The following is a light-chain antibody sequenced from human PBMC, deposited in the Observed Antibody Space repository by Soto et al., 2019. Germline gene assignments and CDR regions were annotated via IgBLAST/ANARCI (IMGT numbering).Light chain of an antibody. J-gene: IGLJ2*01. CDR1: SSDVGGYNY. Sequence: QSALTQPASVSGSPGQSITISCTGTSSDVGGYNYVSWYQQHPGKAPHLIIYDVTNRPSGVSDRFSGSRSGNTASLTISGLQAEDEADYYCSSYTSSGTLVVFGGGTKVTVL. CDR2: DVT. CDR3: SSYTSSGTLVV. V-gene: IGLV2-14*01.